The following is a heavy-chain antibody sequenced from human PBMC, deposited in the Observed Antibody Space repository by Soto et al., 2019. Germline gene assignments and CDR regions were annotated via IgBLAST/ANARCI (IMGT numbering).Heavy chain of an antibody. CDR1: GFTFSDYY. J-gene: IGHJ5*02. Sequence: GGPLISSCAASGFTFSDYYMSWIRQALGKGLEWVSYISSSGSPIYCADSVKGRFTISRDNAKNSLYLQMNSLRAEDTAVYYCARGSDRDGFDPWGQGPLVTVSS. CDR2: ISSSGSPI. V-gene: IGHV3-11*01. CDR3: ARGSDRDGFDP.